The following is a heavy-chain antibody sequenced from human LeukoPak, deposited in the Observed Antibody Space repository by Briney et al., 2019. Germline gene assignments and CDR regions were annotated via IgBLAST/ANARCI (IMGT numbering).Heavy chain of an antibody. V-gene: IGHV3-33*01. Sequence: GGSLRLSCAASGFTFSSYGMHWVRQAPGKGLEWVALIWYDGSNKYYADSVKGRFTISRDNSKNTLYLQMNSLRAEDTAVYYCTRGLYDSSGYSACDIWGQGTMVTVSS. D-gene: IGHD3-22*01. CDR3: TRGLYDSSGYSACDI. CDR2: IWYDGSNK. CDR1: GFTFSSYG. J-gene: IGHJ3*02.